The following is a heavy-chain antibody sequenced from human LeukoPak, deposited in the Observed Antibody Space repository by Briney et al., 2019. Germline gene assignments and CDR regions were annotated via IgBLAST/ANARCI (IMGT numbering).Heavy chain of an antibody. CDR3: ARDGDYSKYYFDY. CDR1: GFTFSDYY. D-gene: IGHD4-17*01. V-gene: IGHV3-11*01. CDR2: ISSSGSTI. J-gene: IGHJ4*02. Sequence: KPGGSLRLSCAASGFTFSDYYMSWIRQAPGKGLEWVSCISSSGSTIYYADSVKGRFTISRDNAKNSLYLQMNSLRAEDTAVYYCARDGDYSKYYFDYWGQGTLVTVSS.